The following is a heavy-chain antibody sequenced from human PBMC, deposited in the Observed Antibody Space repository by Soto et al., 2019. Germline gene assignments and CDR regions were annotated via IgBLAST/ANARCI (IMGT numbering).Heavy chain of an antibody. D-gene: IGHD6-13*01. CDR2: TYYRSKWYN. CDR3: ARDMLDGISSWYYDYYYYGMDV. CDR1: GDSVSSNSAA. Sequence: PSQTLSLTCAISGDSVSSNSAAWNWIRQSPSRGLEWLGRTYYRSKWYNDYAVSVKSRITINPDTSKNQFSLQLNSVTPEDTAVYYCARDMLDGISSWYYDYYYYGMDVWSQGTTVTVSS. V-gene: IGHV6-1*01. J-gene: IGHJ6*02.